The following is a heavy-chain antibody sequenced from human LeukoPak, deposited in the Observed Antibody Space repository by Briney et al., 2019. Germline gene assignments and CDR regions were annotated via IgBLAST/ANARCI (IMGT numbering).Heavy chain of an antibody. CDR1: EFNFSFYW. J-gene: IGHJ4*02. CDR3: ARDPLLSTGYYFDY. CDR2: ILPDGSKK. D-gene: IGHD4-17*01. Sequence: PGGSLRLSCAASEFNFSFYWMTWVRQAPGKGLEWVANILPDGSKKYYLDSVKGRFTISRDNSKNTLYLQMNSLRAEDTAVYYCARDPLLSTGYYFDYWGQGTLVTVSS. V-gene: IGHV3-7*01.